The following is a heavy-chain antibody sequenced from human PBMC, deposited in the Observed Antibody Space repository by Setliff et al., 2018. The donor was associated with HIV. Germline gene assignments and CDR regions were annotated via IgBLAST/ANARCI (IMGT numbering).Heavy chain of an antibody. CDR2: IYTSGST. CDR1: GGSISSGSYY. V-gene: IGHV4-61*09. CDR3: ASRIYYYDSNNFLREEGFDP. D-gene: IGHD3-22*01. J-gene: IGHJ5*02. Sequence: PSETLSLTCTVSGGSISSGSYYWSWIRQPAGKGLKWIGHIYTSGSTNYNPSLKSRVTISVDTSKNQFSLKLSSVTAADTAVYYCASRIYYYDSNNFLREEGFDPWGQGTLVTVSS.